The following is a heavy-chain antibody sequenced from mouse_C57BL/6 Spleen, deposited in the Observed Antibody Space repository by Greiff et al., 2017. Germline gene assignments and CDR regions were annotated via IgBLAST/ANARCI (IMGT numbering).Heavy chain of an antibody. CDR2: IYPRSGNT. CDR1: GYTFTSYG. J-gene: IGHJ3*01. D-gene: IGHD2-4*01. Sequence: VKLQQSGAELARPGASVKLSCKASGYTFTSYGISWVKQRTGQGLEWIGEIYPRSGNTYYNEKFKGKATLTADKSSSTAYMELRSLTSEDSAVYFCASRLGLRREDWFAYWGQGTLVTVSA. CDR3: ASRLGLRREDWFAY. V-gene: IGHV1-81*01.